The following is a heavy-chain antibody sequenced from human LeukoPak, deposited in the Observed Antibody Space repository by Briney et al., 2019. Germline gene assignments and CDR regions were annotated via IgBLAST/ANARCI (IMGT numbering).Heavy chain of an antibody. J-gene: IGHJ6*04. Sequence: GGSLRLSCAASGSTFSSYAMHWVRQAPGKGLEWVAVISYDGSNKYYADSVKGRFTISRDNSKNTLYLQMNSLRAEDTAVYYCARDRALEYYGMDVWGKGTTVTVSS. D-gene: IGHD3-3*01. CDR1: GSTFSSYA. V-gene: IGHV3-30*04. CDR2: ISYDGSNK. CDR3: ARDRALEYYGMDV.